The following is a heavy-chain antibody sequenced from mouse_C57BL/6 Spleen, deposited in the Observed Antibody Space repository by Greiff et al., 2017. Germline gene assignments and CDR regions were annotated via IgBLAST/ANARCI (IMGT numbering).Heavy chain of an antibody. CDR3: ARSLYYDYDGWYFDV. V-gene: IGHV1-72*01. D-gene: IGHD2-4*01. CDR1: GYTFTSYW. J-gene: IGHJ1*03. CDR2: IDPNNGGT. Sequence: VQLQQPGAELVKPGASVKLSCKASGYTFTSYWMHWVKQRPGRGLEWIGRIDPNNGGTKYNEKFKSKATLTVDQPSSTAYMQLSSLTSEDSAVYYCARSLYYDYDGWYFDVWGTGTTVTVSS.